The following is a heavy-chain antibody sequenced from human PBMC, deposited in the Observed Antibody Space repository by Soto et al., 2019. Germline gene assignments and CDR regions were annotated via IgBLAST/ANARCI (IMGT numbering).Heavy chain of an antibody. Sequence: SETLSLTCAVYGGSFSGYYWSWIRQPPGKGLEWIGEINHSGSTNYNPSLKSRVTISVDTSKNQFSLKLSSVTAADTAVYYCARGRPRKKHGFDYWGQGTLVTVSS. CDR2: INHSGST. J-gene: IGHJ4*01. CDR3: ARGRPRKKHGFDY. CDR1: GGSFSGYY. D-gene: IGHD4-17*01. V-gene: IGHV4-34*01.